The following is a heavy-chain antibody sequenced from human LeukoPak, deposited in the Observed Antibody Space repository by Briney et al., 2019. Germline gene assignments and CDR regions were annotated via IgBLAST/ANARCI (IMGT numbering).Heavy chain of an antibody. V-gene: IGHV4-38-2*02. CDR1: GYSISSGPY. CDR2: IYQSGST. CDR3: AREASIEDGWFDP. D-gene: IGHD2/OR15-2a*01. J-gene: IGHJ5*02. Sequence: KASETLSLTCTVSGYSISSGPYWGWIRQPPGKGLEWVGSIYQSGSTYYNPSLKSRVTISVDTSKNQFSLKLSSVTAADTAVYYCAREASIEDGWFDPWGQGTLVTVSS.